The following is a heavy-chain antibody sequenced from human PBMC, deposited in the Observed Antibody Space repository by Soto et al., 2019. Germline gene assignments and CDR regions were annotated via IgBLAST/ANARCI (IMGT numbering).Heavy chain of an antibody. CDR3: ARHVPAAGYYYGMDV. D-gene: IGHD2-2*01. CDR1: GGTFSSYA. J-gene: IGHJ6*02. CDR2: IIPIFGTA. Sequence: QVQLVQSGAEVKKPGSSVKVSCKASGGTFSSYAVSWVRQAPGQGLEWMGGIIPIFGTADYAQKFQGRVTMPADASASTAYMELSGLRSEETAVYYCARHVPAAGYYYGMDVWGQGTTVTVS. V-gene: IGHV1-69*12.